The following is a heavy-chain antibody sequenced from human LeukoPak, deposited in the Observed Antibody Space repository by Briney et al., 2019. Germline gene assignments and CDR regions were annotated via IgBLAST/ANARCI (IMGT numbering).Heavy chain of an antibody. CDR3: AHGSMYQLDY. CDR1: GFTFSNNA. V-gene: IGHV3-23*01. CDR2: IVGGAGGT. D-gene: IGHD2-2*01. J-gene: IGHJ4*02. Sequence: AGGSLRLSCAASGFTFSNNAMHWVRQAPGKGLEWVSGIVGGAGGTYYADSVKGRFTISRDNSKNTLYLQMNSLRAEDTAVYYCAHGSMYQLDYWGQGTLVTVSS.